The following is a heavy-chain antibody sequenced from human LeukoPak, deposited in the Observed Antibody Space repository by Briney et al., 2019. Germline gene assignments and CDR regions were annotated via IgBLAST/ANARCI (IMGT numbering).Heavy chain of an antibody. CDR2: IYYSGST. CDR3: ARGSIVGAAGFDY. V-gene: IGHV4-39*07. CDR1: CGSISSSSYY. D-gene: IGHD1-26*01. Sequence: SETLSLTCTVSCGSISSSSYYWGWIRQPPGKGLEWIGSIYYSGSTYYNPSLKSRVTMSVDTSKNQFSLKLSSVTAADTAVYYCARGSIVGAAGFDYWGQGTLVTVSS. J-gene: IGHJ4*02.